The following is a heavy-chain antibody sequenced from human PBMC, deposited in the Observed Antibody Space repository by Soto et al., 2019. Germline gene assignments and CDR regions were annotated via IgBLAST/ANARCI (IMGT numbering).Heavy chain of an antibody. J-gene: IGHJ4*02. CDR2: IYHSGNT. CDR1: GDSISNYY. D-gene: IGHD6-13*01. V-gene: IGHV4-59*01. CDR3: ARDQGIASPGPFDY. Sequence: LSLTCTVSGDSISNYYWSWIRQAPGKGLEWIGFIYHSGNTNYNPSLKSRVTMSIDTSKSQFSLKLNSVTAADTAVYYCARDQGIASPGPFDYWGPGTLVIVSS.